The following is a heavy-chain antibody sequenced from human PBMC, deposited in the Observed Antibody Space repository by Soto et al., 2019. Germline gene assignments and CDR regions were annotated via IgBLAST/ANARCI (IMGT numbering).Heavy chain of an antibody. CDR1: RFTFSSYS. D-gene: IGHD6-13*01. Sequence: SLRLSFAASRFTFSSYSMNWVRQAPGKGLEWVSSISSSSSYIYYADSVKGRFTISRDNAKNSLYLQMNSLRAEDTAVYYCAREVAAALDFDYWGQGTLVTVSS. V-gene: IGHV3-21*01. J-gene: IGHJ4*02. CDR3: AREVAAALDFDY. CDR2: ISSSSSYI.